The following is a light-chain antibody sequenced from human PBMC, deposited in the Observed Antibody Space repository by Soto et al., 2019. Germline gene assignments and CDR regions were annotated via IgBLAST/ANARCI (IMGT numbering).Light chain of an antibody. J-gene: IGKJ1*01. V-gene: IGKV1-5*01. CDR2: SAS. Sequence: DIQMTQSPSTLSASVGDRVTITCRASQTINNWLAWYQQKPGKAPKLLIYSASTLESGVPSRFSGSASGTEFTLTISSLQPDDFATYFCQQYNSLSTFGQGTKVDIK. CDR3: QQYNSLST. CDR1: QTINNW.